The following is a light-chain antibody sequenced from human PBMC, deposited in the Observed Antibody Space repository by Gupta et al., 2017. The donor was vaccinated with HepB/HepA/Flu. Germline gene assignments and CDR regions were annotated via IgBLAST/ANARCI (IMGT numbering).Light chain of an antibody. V-gene: IGLV2-8*01. CDR2: EVY. CDR1: SSDIGGYNS. Sequence: QSALTQPPSASGSPGQSFTISCTGTSSDIGGYNSVSWYQQRPGKAPKLMVYEVYKRPSGVPDRFSGSKSGDTASLTVSGLLAEDEADYYCFSYAGSYNFVFGTGTKITVL. CDR3: FSYAGSYNFV. J-gene: IGLJ1*01.